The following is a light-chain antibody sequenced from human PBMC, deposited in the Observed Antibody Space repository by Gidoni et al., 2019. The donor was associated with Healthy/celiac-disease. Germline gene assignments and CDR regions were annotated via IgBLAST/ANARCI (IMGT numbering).Light chain of an antibody. V-gene: IGKV1-33*01. Sequence: DTQMTQSPSSLSASVGDRVTITCQASQDISNYLNWYQQKPGKAPKLLIYDASNLETGVPSRFSGSGSGTDFPFTISSLQPDDIATYYCQQYDNLPLTFGGGTKVEIK. CDR2: DAS. J-gene: IGKJ4*01. CDR3: QQYDNLPLT. CDR1: QDISNY.